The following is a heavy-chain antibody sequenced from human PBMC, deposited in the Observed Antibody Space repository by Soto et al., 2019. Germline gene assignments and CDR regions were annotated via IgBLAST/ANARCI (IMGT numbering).Heavy chain of an antibody. CDR1: GFTFNSYT. V-gene: IGHV3-23*01. CDR3: AKASCSGVMCYSGTYYFDY. D-gene: IGHD2-15*01. CDR2: ISGSGTYT. J-gene: IGHJ4*02. Sequence: SGGSLRLSCAASGFTFNSYTMNWVRQAPGKGLEWVSGISGSGTYTYYADTVKGRFTISRDNSKNTLYLQMNSLRAEDTAVYYCAKASCSGVMCYSGTYYFDYWGQGTLVTVSS.